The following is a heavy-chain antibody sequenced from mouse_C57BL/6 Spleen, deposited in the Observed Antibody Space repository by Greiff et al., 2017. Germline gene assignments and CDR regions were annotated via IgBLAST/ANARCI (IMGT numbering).Heavy chain of an antibody. CDR1: GYAFSSYW. Sequence: QVQLQQSGAALVKPGASVKISCKASGYAFSSYWMNWVKQRPGKGLEWIGQFYPGDGDTTYNGTFKGQATLTADKASSTAYMQRSSLASEDSAVYFCASEDYGSSLDDWGQGTTLTVSS. V-gene: IGHV1-80*01. D-gene: IGHD1-1*01. J-gene: IGHJ2*01. CDR2: FYPGDGDT. CDR3: ASEDYGSSLDD.